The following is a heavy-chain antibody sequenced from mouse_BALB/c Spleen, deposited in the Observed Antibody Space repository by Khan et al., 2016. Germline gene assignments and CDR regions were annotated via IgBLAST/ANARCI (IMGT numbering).Heavy chain of an antibody. Sequence: QIQLVQSGPELKKPGETVKISCKASGYTFTNYGMNWVKQAPGKGLKWMGWINTYTGEPTYADDFEGRFAFSLETSARTAYLQINNLKNEDTATYFCERDFGSSYGWLAYWGQGTLVTVSA. CDR3: ERDFGSSYGWLAY. J-gene: IGHJ3*01. V-gene: IGHV9-3-1*01. D-gene: IGHD1-1*01. CDR2: INTYTGEP. CDR1: GYTFTNYG.